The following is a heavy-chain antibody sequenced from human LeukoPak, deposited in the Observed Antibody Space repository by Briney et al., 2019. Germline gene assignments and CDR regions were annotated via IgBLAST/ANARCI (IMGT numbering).Heavy chain of an antibody. D-gene: IGHD2-2*01. J-gene: IGHJ4*02. Sequence: SETLSLTCTVSGGSISSYYWSWIRQPPGKGLEWIGYIYYSGSTNYNPSLKSRVTISVDTSKNQFSLKLSSVTAADTAVYYCARSPGWVPAALPDYWGQGTLVTVSS. V-gene: IGHV4-59*12. CDR1: GGSISSYY. CDR3: ARSPGWVPAALPDY. CDR2: IYYSGST.